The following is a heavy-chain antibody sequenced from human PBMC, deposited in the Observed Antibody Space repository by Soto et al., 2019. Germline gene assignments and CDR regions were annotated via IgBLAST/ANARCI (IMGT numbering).Heavy chain of an antibody. CDR1: GFTFSNAW. D-gene: IGHD6-13*01. J-gene: IGHJ6*02. CDR2: IKSKTDGGTT. CDR3: TTPGIAAAGTFLYYYYGMDV. V-gene: IGHV3-15*07. Sequence: GSLRLSCAASGFTFSNAWMNWVRQAPGKGLEWVGRIKSKTDGGTTDYAAPVKGRFTISRDDSKNTLYLQMNSLKTEDTAVYYCTTPGIAAAGTFLYYYYGMDVWGQGTTVTVSS.